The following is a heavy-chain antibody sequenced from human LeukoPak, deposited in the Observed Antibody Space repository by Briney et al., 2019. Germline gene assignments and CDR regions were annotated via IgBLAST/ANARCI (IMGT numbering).Heavy chain of an antibody. J-gene: IGHJ4*02. D-gene: IGHD6-13*01. CDR2: ISYDGSNK. CDR3: ASIATAGSSFDY. Sequence: GGSLRLSCAASGFTFSSYAMHWVRQAPGKGLEWVAVISYDGSNKYYADSVKGRFTISRDNSKNTLYLQMNSLRAEDTAVYYCASIATAGSSFDYWGQGALVTVSS. CDR1: GFTFSSYA. V-gene: IGHV3-30*04.